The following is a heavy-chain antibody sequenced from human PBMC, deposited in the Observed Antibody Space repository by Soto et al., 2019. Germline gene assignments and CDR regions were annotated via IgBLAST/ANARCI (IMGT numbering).Heavy chain of an antibody. CDR1: GFTLTTYT. V-gene: IGHV3-21*01. CDR2: ITSSSGHI. D-gene: IGHD5-12*01. Sequence: GGSLRLSCEASGFTLTTYTMNWVRQASGKGLEWVSSITSSSGHIYYADSVKGRFTISRDNARNSLYLQMNSLRAEDTAVYYCARMAIIRGCYYGMDVWGQGTTVTVSS. J-gene: IGHJ6*02. CDR3: ARMAIIRGCYYGMDV.